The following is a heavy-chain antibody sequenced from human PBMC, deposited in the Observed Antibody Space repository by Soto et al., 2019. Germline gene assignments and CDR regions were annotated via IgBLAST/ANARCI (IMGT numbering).Heavy chain of an antibody. CDR2: ISSSSTI. J-gene: IGHJ3*02. CDR1: GFTFSDYY. CDR3: ARDSRPLRGPRRYAFDI. Sequence: LRLSCAASGFTFSDYYMNWVRQAPGKGLEWVSSISSSSTIYYADSVKGRFTISRDNAKNSLYLQMNSLRAEDTAVYYCARDSRPLRGPRRYAFDIWGQGTMVTVSS. V-gene: IGHV3-11*04. D-gene: IGHD4-17*01.